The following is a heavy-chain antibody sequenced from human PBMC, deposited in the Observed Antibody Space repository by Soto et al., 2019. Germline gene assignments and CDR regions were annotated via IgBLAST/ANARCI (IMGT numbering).Heavy chain of an antibody. CDR2: ISYDGSNK. CDR1: GFTFSSYA. D-gene: IGHD6-13*01. CDR3: ARSGYKQQLESIDY. Sequence: GGSLRLSCAASGFTFSSYAMHWVRQAPGKGLEWVAVISYDGSNKYYADSVKGRFTISRDNSKNTLYLQMNSLRAEDTAVYYCARSGYKQQLESIDYWGQGTLVTVSS. J-gene: IGHJ4*02. V-gene: IGHV3-30-3*01.